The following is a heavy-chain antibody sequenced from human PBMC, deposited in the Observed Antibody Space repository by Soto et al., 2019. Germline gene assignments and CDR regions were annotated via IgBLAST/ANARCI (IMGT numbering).Heavy chain of an antibody. CDR2: IYTSGST. J-gene: IGHJ4*02. CDR1: GGSISGYF. D-gene: IGHD4-17*01. V-gene: IGHV4-4*07. Sequence: PSETLSLTCTVSGGSISGYFWSWIRQPAGKGLEWIGRIYTSGSTNYNPSLKSRITMSVDTSNNQVFLKLSSVTAADTAVYYCARALGDYGDYGFDYWGQGLLLTVSS. CDR3: ARALGDYGDYGFDY.